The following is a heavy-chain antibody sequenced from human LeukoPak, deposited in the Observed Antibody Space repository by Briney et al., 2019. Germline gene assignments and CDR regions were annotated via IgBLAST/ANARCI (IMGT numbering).Heavy chain of an antibody. CDR2: IISNGGST. Sequence: GRSLRLSCAAAGFTVSIYAMHWVRQAPGKGLEYVSAIISNGGSTYYANSVKGRFTISRDNSKNTLYLQMGSLRAEDMAVYYCARRAYRYYYDYWGQGPLVTVSS. CDR1: GFTVSIYA. J-gene: IGHJ4*02. D-gene: IGHD4-11*01. CDR3: ARRAYRYYYDY. V-gene: IGHV3-64*01.